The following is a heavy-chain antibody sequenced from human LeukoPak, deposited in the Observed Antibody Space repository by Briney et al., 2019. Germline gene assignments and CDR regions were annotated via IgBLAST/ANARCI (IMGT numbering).Heavy chain of an antibody. CDR2: ISAYNGNT. Sequence: VASVKVSFKASGYTFTSYGINWVRQAPGQGLEWMGWISAYNGNTNYAQKLQGRVTMTTDTSTSTAYMELSSLRSDDTAVYYCAKASSGYYVHFFDSWGQGTLVTVSS. CDR1: GYTFTSYG. CDR3: AKASSGYYVHFFDS. V-gene: IGHV1-18*01. D-gene: IGHD3-22*01. J-gene: IGHJ4*02.